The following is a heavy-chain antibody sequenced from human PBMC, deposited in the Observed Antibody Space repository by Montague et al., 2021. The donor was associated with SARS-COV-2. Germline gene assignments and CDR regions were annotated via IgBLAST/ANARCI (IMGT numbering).Heavy chain of an antibody. D-gene: IGHD2-8*01. CDR3: ARLYLGFNGKMYFFDA. Sequence: SETLSLTCSVSGYSITRVFWGWLRQPPGKGLEWIGHLHHSGRTNFNASPKSRLTMSPDTSKNQFSLQLSSVTAADTAVYYCARLYLGFNGKMYFFDAWGQGILVTVSS. V-gene: IGHV4-59*01. CDR2: LHHSGRT. J-gene: IGHJ4*02. CDR1: GYSITRVF.